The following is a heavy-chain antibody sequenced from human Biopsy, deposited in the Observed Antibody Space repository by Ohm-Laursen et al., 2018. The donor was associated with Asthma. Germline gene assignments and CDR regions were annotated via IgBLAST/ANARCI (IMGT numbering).Heavy chain of an antibody. CDR3: ARAVDYSHYYGIDV. V-gene: IGHV1-18*01. J-gene: IGHJ6*02. CDR2: ISVYNGNT. D-gene: IGHD3-10*01. CDR1: GYTFNSVA. Sequence: AASVKVSCKTSGYTFNSVAITWVRQAPGQGLEWMGWISVYNGNTKVAQKLQDRVTMITDTSTSTAYMELRSLRSDDAAVYFCARAVDYSHYYGIDVWGQGTTVTVS.